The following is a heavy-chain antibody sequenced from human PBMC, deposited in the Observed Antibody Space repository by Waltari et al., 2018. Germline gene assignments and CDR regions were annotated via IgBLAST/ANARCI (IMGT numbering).Heavy chain of an antibody. Sequence: EVQLVESGGDLVQPGGPLRLSCAASGFTFSRSWRTWVRQAPGKGLEWVGNIQQNGSEKWYADSVRGRFTISRDNAMNSLYLQMNSLRVEDTAVYYCARDLVATPPWGQGTLVTVSS. CDR2: IQQNGSEK. J-gene: IGHJ5*02. D-gene: IGHD2-21*02. CDR1: GFTFSRSW. CDR3: ARDLVATPP. V-gene: IGHV3-7*01.